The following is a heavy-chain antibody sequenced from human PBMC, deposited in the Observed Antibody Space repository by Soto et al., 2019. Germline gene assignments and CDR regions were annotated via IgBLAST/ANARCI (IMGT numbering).Heavy chain of an antibody. J-gene: IGHJ4*02. V-gene: IGHV4-34*01. D-gene: IGHD6-6*01. Sequence: PXETLYLTCSIYSGSFSGYYWSWIRQPPGKGLEWIGEISQSGNTNYSPSLKSRVSISIDTSKKQFSLNLASVSAADTAVYYCARAPKVSGSSQTRPDFWGQGTLVTVSS. CDR2: ISQSGNT. CDR3: ARAPKVSGSSQTRPDF. CDR1: SGSFSGYY.